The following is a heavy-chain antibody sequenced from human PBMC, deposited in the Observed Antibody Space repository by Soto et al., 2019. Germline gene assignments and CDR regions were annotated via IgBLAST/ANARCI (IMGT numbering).Heavy chain of an antibody. J-gene: IGHJ4*02. V-gene: IGHV3-30*03. CDR2: ISYDGSNK. Sequence: SVRLCGAAAECAVISGRMNWIRQAPGKGLEWLALISYDGSNKYYADSVKGRFTISRDNSKNTLYLQMNSLRAEDTAVYYCARDAAVGLFDYWGQGTLVTVSS. CDR1: ECAVISGR. D-gene: IGHD1-26*01. CDR3: ARDAAVGLFDY.